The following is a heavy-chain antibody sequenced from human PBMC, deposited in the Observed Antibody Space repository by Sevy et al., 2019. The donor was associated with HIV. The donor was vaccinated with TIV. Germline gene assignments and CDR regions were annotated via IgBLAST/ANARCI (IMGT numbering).Heavy chain of an antibody. CDR1: GGSINTKMYS. D-gene: IGHD2-15*01. CDR2: VYYSGTT. Sequence: SETLSLTCTVSGGSINTKMYSWGWLRQPPGRGLEWIGIVYYSGTTYFAPSLKSRVTMSVDTSKNHFSLRLRSVTAADTAIYYCARLVMVVEQILAGTWFDPWGQGTLVTVSS. CDR3: ARLVMVVEQILAGTWFDP. J-gene: IGHJ5*02. V-gene: IGHV4-39*02.